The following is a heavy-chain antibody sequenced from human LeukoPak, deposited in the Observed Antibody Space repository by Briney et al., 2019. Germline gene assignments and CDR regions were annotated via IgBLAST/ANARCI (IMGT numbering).Heavy chain of an antibody. CDR3: ARFWTDSSVGSDY. CDR2: INPNSGGT. CDR1: GYTFTGCY. V-gene: IGHV1-2*02. D-gene: IGHD6-25*01. J-gene: IGHJ4*02. Sequence: EASVKVSCKASGYTFTGCYMHWVRQAPGQGLEWMGWINPNSGGTNYAQKFQGRVTMTRDTSISTAYMELSTLGSDDTAVYYCARFWTDSSVGSDYWGQGTLVTVSS.